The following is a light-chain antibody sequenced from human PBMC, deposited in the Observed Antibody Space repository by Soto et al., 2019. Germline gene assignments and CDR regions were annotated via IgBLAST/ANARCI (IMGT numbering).Light chain of an antibody. V-gene: IGLV2-14*01. Sequence: QSALTQPASVSGSPGQSITISCTGSSSDVGDYNYVSWYQQHPGKAPKLMIYEVSNRPSGVSNRFSGSKSGNTATLTISGLQAEDEADYYCAAWDDSLRGPLFGGGTKLTVL. CDR3: AAWDDSLRGPL. CDR1: SSDVGDYNY. J-gene: IGLJ3*02. CDR2: EVS.